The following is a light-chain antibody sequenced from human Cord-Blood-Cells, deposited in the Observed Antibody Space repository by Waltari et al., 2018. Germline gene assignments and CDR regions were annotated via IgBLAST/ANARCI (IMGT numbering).Light chain of an antibody. CDR3: QQSYSTPRT. J-gene: IGKJ1*01. CDR2: AAS. CDR1: QSISSY. V-gene: IGKV1-39*01. Sequence: DIQMTQSPSSLSASVGDRVTITCRASQSISSYLNWYQQKPGKPPKLLIYAASSLQSGVPSRFSGSGSGTDFTLPISSLQPEDFATYYCQQSYSTPRTFGQGTKVEIK.